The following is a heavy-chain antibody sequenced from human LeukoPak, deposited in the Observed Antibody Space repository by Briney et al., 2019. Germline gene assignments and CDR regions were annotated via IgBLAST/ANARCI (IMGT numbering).Heavy chain of an antibody. CDR1: GFTFSSYA. V-gene: IGHV3-23*01. CDR2: ISGSGGST. CDR3: AKDREVVAGPNWFDP. D-gene: IGHD6-19*01. Sequence: GGSLRLSCAASGFTFSSYAMSWVRQAPGKGLEWVSAISGSGGSTYYADSVKGWFTISRDNSKNTLYLQMNSLRAEDTAVYYCAKDREVVAGPNWFDPWGQGTLVTVSS. J-gene: IGHJ5*02.